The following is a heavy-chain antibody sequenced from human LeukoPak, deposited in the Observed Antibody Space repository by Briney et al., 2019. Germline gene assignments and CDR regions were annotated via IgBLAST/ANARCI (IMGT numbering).Heavy chain of an antibody. V-gene: IGHV3-23*01. Sequence: QPGGSLRLSCAASGFTFSSYGMSWVRQAPGKGLEWVSAISGSGGSTYYADSVKGRFTISRDNSKNTLYLQMNSLRAEDTAVYYCAKDPRGAGYQLLYYFDYWGQGTLVTVSS. CDR2: ISGSGGST. D-gene: IGHD2-2*01. J-gene: IGHJ4*02. CDR1: GFTFSSYG. CDR3: AKDPRGAGYQLLYYFDY.